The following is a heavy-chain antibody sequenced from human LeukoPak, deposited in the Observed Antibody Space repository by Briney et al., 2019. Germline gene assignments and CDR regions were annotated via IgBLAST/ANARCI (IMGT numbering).Heavy chain of an antibody. Sequence: SETLSLTCTVSGGSISSCYWSWIRQPPGKGLEWIGYIYYSGSTNYNPSLKSRVTISVDTSKNQFSLKLSSVTAADTAVYYCARMKSVGLNPSIDYWGQGTLVTVSS. V-gene: IGHV4-59*01. D-gene: IGHD3-16*01. CDR2: IYYSGST. CDR1: GGSISSCY. J-gene: IGHJ4*02. CDR3: ARMKSVGLNPSIDY.